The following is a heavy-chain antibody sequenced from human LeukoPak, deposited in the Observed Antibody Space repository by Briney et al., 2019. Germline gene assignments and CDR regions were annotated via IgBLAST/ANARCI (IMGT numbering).Heavy chain of an antibody. CDR2: ISGSGGST. D-gene: IGHD5-24*01. J-gene: IGHJ4*02. CDR3: ANFMGERWLYY. CDR1: GFTFSSYA. Sequence: GGSLRLSCAASGFTFSSYAMSWVRQAPGKGLEWVSAISGSGGSTYYADSVKGRFTISRDNSKNTLYLQMNSLRAEDTAVYYCANFMGERWLYYWGQGTLVTVSS. V-gene: IGHV3-23*01.